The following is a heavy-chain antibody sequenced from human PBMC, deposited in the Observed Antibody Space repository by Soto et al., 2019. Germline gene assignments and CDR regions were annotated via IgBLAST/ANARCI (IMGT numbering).Heavy chain of an antibody. Sequence: QVQLVQSGAEVKKPGASVKVSCKASGYTFTSYDINWVRQATGQGLEWMGWMNPNSGNTGYAQKFQGRVTMTRNTAISTAYMELSSLRSDDTAVYYCAGERSAAGTGWFDPWGQGTLVTVSS. V-gene: IGHV1-8*01. D-gene: IGHD6-13*01. CDR2: MNPNSGNT. CDR3: AGERSAAGTGWFDP. J-gene: IGHJ5*02. CDR1: GYTFTSYD.